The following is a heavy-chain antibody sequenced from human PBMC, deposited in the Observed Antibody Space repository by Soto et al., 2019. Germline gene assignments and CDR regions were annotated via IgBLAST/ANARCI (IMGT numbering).Heavy chain of an antibody. CDR1: GYSFTSYW. CDR2: IYPGDSDT. D-gene: IGHD4-17*01. V-gene: IGHV5-51*01. J-gene: IGHJ6*02. CDR3: ARHLGDPHYYSYGMDV. Sequence: PGESLKISCKGSGYSFTSYWIGWVRQMPGKGLELMGIIYPGDSDTRYSPSFQGQVTISADKSISTAYLQWSSLKASDTAMYYCARHLGDPHYYSYGMDVWAQGTTVTVS.